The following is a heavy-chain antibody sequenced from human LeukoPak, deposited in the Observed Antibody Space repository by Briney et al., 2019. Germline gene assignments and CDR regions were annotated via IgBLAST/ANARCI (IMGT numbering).Heavy chain of an antibody. CDR1: GGSFSGYY. CDR3: ARPMTTVTIDAFDI. CDR2: INHSGST. J-gene: IGHJ3*02. V-gene: IGHV4-34*01. Sequence: PSETLSLTCAVYGGSFSGYYWSWIRQPPGKGLEWIGEINHSGSTNYNPSLKSRVTISVDTSKNQFSLKLSSVTAADTAVYYCARPMTTVTIDAFDIWGQGTMVTVSS. D-gene: IGHD4-17*01.